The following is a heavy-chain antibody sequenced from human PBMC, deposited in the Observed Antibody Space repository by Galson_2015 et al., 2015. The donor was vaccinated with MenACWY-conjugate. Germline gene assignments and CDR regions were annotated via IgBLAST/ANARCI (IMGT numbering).Heavy chain of an antibody. Sequence: SLRLSCAASGFTFSSFWMTWVRQAPGKGLEWVASIFSSGSGTHYADSVKGRFTISRDNSKNTVYLQMNSLRAEDSAIYYCARDPNGDYVGAFDMWGQGTMVTVSS. CDR1: GFTFSSFW. CDR3: ARDPNGDYVGAFDM. J-gene: IGHJ3*02. CDR2: IFSSGSGT. V-gene: IGHV3-23*05. D-gene: IGHD2-8*01.